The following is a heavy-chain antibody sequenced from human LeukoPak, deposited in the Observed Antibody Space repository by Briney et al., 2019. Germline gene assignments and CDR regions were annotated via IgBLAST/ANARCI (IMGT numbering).Heavy chain of an antibody. V-gene: IGHV3-23*01. D-gene: IGHD4-11*01. CDR1: GFTFSSYA. CDR2: ISGSGGST. J-gene: IGHJ4*02. Sequence: GGSLRLSCAASGFTFSSYAMSWVRQAPGKGLEWVSAISGSGGSTYYADSVKGRFTNSRDNSKNTLYLQMNSLRAEDTAVYYCAKGETTVTDRLYFDYWGQGTLVTVSS. CDR3: AKGETTVTDRLYFDY.